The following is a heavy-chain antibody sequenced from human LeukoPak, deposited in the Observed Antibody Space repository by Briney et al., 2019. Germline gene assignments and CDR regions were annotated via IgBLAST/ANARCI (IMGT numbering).Heavy chain of an antibody. V-gene: IGHV1-46*01. CDR3: ARASQWELLRIRGYYFDY. J-gene: IGHJ4*02. CDR1: GYTFTSYY. D-gene: IGHD1-26*01. Sequence: GASVKVSCKASGYTFTSYYMHWVRQAPGQGLEWMGIINPSGGSTSYAQKFQGRVTMTRDMSTSTVYMELSSRRSEDTAVYYCARASQWELLRIRGYYFDYWGQGTLVTVSS. CDR2: INPSGGST.